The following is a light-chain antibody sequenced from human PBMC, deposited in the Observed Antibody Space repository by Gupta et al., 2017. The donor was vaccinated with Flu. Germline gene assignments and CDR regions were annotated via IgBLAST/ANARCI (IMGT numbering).Light chain of an antibody. CDR1: KSRASKNGNRY. V-gene: IGKV2-30*01. Sequence: PLALGSAAVSDSGTSKSRASKNGNRYLNWFQQRPGKAPRRLSYRGSSLDSGVPARVSGSGSGTDFTLKISRVEAEDVGIYYCMQGKHWPTFGQGTKVEIK. J-gene: IGKJ1*01. CDR2: RGS. CDR3: MQGKHWPT.